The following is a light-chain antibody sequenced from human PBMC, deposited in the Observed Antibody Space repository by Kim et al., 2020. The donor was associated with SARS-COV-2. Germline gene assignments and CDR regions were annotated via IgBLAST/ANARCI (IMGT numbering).Light chain of an antibody. J-gene: IGLJ1*01. CDR2: SNN. CDR1: TSNIGSNT. Sequence: QRVTISCSGSTSNIGSNTVNWYQHLPGTAPKFLIYSNNQRPSGVPDRFSASKSGTSASLAISGLQSEDEGDYYCATWDNSLRAYVFGPGTKVTVL. V-gene: IGLV1-44*01. CDR3: ATWDNSLRAYV.